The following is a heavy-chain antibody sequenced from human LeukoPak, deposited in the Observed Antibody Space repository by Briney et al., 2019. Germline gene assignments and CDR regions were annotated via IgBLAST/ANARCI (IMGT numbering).Heavy chain of an antibody. CDR2: IYSGGST. D-gene: IGHD3-10*01. V-gene: IGHV3-53*01. J-gene: IGHJ6*03. Sequence: PGGSLRLSCVVSGFTVSTNYMSWVRQAPGKGLEWVSLIYSGGSTYYADSVKGRFTISRDNAKNSLYLQMNSLRAEDTAVYYCARHRELRYYMDVWGKGTTVTVSS. CDR1: GFTVSTNY. CDR3: ARHRELRYYMDV.